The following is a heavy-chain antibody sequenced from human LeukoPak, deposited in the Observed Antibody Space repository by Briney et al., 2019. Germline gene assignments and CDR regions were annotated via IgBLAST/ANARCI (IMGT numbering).Heavy chain of an antibody. CDR3: ARGHPYYLDS. V-gene: IGHV3-9*01. D-gene: IGHD3-10*01. CDR2: ITWNRATI. CDR1: GYIFHDYV. Sequence: GGSLRLSCAASGYIFHDYVMHWVRHRPGKGLEWFAGITWNRATIGYAGSVRGRFTISRDNAKKSVHLQMNSLTTDGTALYYCARGHPYYLDSWGPGTPVTVSS. J-gene: IGHJ4*02.